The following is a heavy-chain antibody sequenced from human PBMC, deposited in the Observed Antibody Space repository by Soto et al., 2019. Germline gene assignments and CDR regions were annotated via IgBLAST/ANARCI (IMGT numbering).Heavy chain of an antibody. D-gene: IGHD4-4*01. Sequence: SETLSLTCTVSYGSISVSNVFWGWVRQPPGKGLEWIGNIDYSGTAYFNPSLGTRVTFPVDTSKNQFSLTLYPVTAADTAVYYCARTTGRHLDFWGQGILVTVYS. CDR2: IDYSGTA. CDR3: ARTTGRHLDF. J-gene: IGHJ4*02. CDR1: YGSISVSNVF. V-gene: IGHV4-39*01.